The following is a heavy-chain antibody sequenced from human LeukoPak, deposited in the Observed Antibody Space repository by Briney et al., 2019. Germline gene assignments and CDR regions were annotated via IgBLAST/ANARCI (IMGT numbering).Heavy chain of an antibody. CDR2: IRYDGSNE. CDR3: ASRGYSSGSDAFEI. J-gene: IGHJ3*02. D-gene: IGHD2-15*01. V-gene: IGHV3-30*02. CDR1: GFTFANYG. Sequence: GGSLRLSCVASGFTFANYGMHWVRQAPGKGLEWVAFIRYDGSNETYADSVKGRFIISRDNSNNTLHLQLNCLRGEDTAVYYCASRGYSSGSDAFEIWGQGTMVTVSA.